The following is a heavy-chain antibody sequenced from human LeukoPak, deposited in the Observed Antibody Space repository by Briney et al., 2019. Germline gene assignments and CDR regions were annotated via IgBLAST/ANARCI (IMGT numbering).Heavy chain of an antibody. J-gene: IGHJ6*03. Sequence: VASVKVSCKASGGTFSSYAISWVRQAPGQGLEWMGGIIPIFGTANYAQKFQGRVTITADESTSTAYMELSSLRSEDTAVYYCARDQFLSRKPYYYYYMDVWGKGTTVTVSS. CDR3: ARDQFLSRKPYYYYYMDV. V-gene: IGHV1-69*13. D-gene: IGHD2-2*01. CDR2: IIPIFGTA. CDR1: GGTFSSYA.